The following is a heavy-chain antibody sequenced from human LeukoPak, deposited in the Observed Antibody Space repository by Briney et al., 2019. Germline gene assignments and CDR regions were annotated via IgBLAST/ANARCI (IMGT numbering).Heavy chain of an antibody. Sequence: SQTLSLTCTVPGGSISSGDYYWSWIRQPPGKGLEWIGYIYYSGSTYYNPSLKSRVTVSVDTSKNQFSLKMSSVTAADTAVYYCARDSGTGRYGGYLHFDYWGQGTLVTVSS. CDR2: IYYSGST. J-gene: IGHJ4*02. D-gene: IGHD5-12*01. V-gene: IGHV4-30-4*08. CDR3: ARDSGTGRYGGYLHFDY. CDR1: GGSISSGDYY.